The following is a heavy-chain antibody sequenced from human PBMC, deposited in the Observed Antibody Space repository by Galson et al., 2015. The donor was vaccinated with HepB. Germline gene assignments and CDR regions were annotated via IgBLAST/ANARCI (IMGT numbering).Heavy chain of an antibody. J-gene: IGHJ4*02. Sequence: SLRLSCAASGFTFNIYPIHWVRQAPGRGLEWVATVSSDGSDHFYTDSVKGRFTISRDTSKNSVSVRIDSLRPEDTAIYYCARSTGTTLGSFDYWGQGTLVTVSS. V-gene: IGHV3-30*04. CDR3: ARSTGTTLGSFDY. CDR1: GFTFNIYP. CDR2: VSSDGSDH. D-gene: IGHD1-7*01.